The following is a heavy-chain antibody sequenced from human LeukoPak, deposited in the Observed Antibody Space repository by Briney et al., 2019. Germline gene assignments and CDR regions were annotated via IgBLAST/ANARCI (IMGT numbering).Heavy chain of an antibody. D-gene: IGHD2-15*01. CDR3: ARDCSGGSCEDY. CDR2: IYSGGST. Sequence: GGSLRLSCAASGFTVSSNYMSWVRQAPGKGLEWVSVIYSGGSTYYADSVKGRFTISRDNSKNTLYLQMNSLRAEDTAVYYCARDCSGGSCEDYWGQGTLVNVSS. J-gene: IGHJ4*02. V-gene: IGHV3-53*01. CDR1: GFTVSSNY.